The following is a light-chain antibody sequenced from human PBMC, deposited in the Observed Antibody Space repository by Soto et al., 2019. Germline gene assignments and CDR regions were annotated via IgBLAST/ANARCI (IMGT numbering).Light chain of an antibody. Sequence: EIVMTQSPATLSVSPGERVTLSCRASQSISSSLAWYQQKPGQAPRLLIYAASTRATGIPARFSGSGSGTEFTLTLSSLQFEDFAVYYCQQYNNWPPGFGQGTKLEIK. CDR1: QSISSS. V-gene: IGKV3-15*01. J-gene: IGKJ2*03. CDR2: AAS. CDR3: QQYNNWPPG.